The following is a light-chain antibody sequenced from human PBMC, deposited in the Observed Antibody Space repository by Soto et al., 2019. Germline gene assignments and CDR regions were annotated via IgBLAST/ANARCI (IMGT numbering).Light chain of an antibody. V-gene: IGKV3-11*01. J-gene: IGKJ4*01. CDR3: QQRTTGT. Sequence: EIVLTQSPATLSLSPGDSATLSCRASQSISNFLAWYQQKPGQAPRLLIYDASHRVTGVPGRFSGSGSGTDFTRTISSLEPDDFAVYHCQQRTTGTFGGGTKVEI. CDR1: QSISNF. CDR2: DAS.